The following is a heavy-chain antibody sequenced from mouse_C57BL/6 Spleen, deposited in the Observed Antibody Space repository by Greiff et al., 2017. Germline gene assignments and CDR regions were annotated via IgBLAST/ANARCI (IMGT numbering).Heavy chain of an antibody. CDR3: AIHGSSYGWFAY. V-gene: IGHV3-6*01. CDR2: ISYDGSN. J-gene: IGHJ3*01. Sequence: EVQLVESGPGLVKPSQSLSLTCSVTGYSITSGYYWNWIRQFPGNKLEWMGYISYDGSNNYNPSLKNRISITRDTSKNQFFLKLNSVTTEDTATYYCAIHGSSYGWFAYWGQGTLVTVSA. D-gene: IGHD1-1*01. CDR1: GYSITSGYY.